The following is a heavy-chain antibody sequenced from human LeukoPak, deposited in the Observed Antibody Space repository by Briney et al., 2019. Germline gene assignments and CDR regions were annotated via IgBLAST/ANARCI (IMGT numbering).Heavy chain of an antibody. Sequence: ASVKVSCKASGGTFSSYAISWVRQAPGQGLEWMGRIIPILGIANYAQKSQGRVTITADKSTSTAYMELSSLRSEDTAVYYCAMGLRYFDWLSIYWGQGTLVTVSS. CDR2: IIPILGIA. V-gene: IGHV1-69*04. CDR1: GGTFSSYA. J-gene: IGHJ4*02. D-gene: IGHD3-9*01. CDR3: AMGLRYFDWLSIY.